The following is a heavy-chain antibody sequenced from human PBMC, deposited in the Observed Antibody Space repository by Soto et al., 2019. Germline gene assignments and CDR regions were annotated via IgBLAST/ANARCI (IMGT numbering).Heavy chain of an antibody. V-gene: IGHV4-39*01. Sequence: SETLSLTCTVSGGSISSSSYYWGWIRQPPGKGLEWIGSIYYSGSTYYNPSLKSRVTISVDTSKNQFSLKLSSVTAADTAVYYCARLSVIPDANAGWFDPWGQGTLVTVSS. D-gene: IGHD2-2*01. CDR1: GGSISSSSYY. J-gene: IGHJ5*02. CDR2: IYYSGST. CDR3: ARLSVIPDANAGWFDP.